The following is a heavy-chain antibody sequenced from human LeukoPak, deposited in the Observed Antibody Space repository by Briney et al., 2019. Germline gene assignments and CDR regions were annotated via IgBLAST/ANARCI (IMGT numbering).Heavy chain of an antibody. Sequence: ASVKVSCKASGYTFTSYAIIWVRQAPGQGLEWMGGIIPIFGTANYAQKFQGRVTITADESTSTAYTELSSLRSEDTAVYYCARGSRGSSFDYWGQGTLVTVSS. V-gene: IGHV1-69*13. J-gene: IGHJ4*02. CDR2: IIPIFGTA. CDR3: ARGSRGSSFDY. D-gene: IGHD1-26*01. CDR1: GYTFTSYA.